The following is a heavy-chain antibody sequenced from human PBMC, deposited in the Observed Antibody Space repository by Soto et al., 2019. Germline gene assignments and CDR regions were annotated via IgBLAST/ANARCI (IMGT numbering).Heavy chain of an antibody. Sequence: GGSLRLSCAASGFTFSSYSMNWVRQAPGKGLEWVSYISSSSSTIYYADSVKGRFTISRDNAKNSLYLQMNSLRAEDTAVYYCARAPGYYYYMDVWGKGTTVTVSS. V-gene: IGHV3-48*01. J-gene: IGHJ6*03. CDR1: GFTFSSYS. CDR3: ARAPGYYYYMDV. CDR2: ISSSSSTI.